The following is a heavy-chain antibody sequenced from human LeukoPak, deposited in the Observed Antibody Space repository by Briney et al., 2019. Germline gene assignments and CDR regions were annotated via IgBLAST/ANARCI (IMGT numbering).Heavy chain of an antibody. V-gene: IGHV3-30*02. CDR3: AKSISGYSNSWYCLDF. Sequence: GGSLRLSCAASGFTFSSYGMHWVRQAPGKGLEWVAFIRYDGSNKYYADSVKDRFTISRDNSKNTLYLQMNSLTTEDTAVYYCAKSISGYSNSWYCLDFWGQGTLVTVSS. CDR1: GFTFSSYG. CDR2: IRYDGSNK. J-gene: IGHJ4*02. D-gene: IGHD6-13*01.